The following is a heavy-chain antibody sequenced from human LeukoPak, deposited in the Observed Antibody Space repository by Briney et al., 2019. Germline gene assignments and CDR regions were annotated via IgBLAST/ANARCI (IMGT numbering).Heavy chain of an antibody. Sequence: GGSLRLSCAASGFTFSSYEMNWVRQAPGKGLEWLSYIGSSDSTTHYADSVKGRFTISRDNAKNSLYLQMNSLRVEDTAVYYCARDGTPNYSSGWVYMDVWGEGTTVTMSS. D-gene: IGHD6-25*01. V-gene: IGHV3-48*03. CDR1: GFTFSSYE. CDR2: IGSSDSTT. CDR3: ARDGTPNYSSGWVYMDV. J-gene: IGHJ6*03.